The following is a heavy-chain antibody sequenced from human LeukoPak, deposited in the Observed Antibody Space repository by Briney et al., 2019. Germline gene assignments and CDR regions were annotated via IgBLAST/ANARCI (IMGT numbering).Heavy chain of an antibody. J-gene: IGHJ4*02. CDR2: INQDGSEK. CDR1: GFTFSTYW. V-gene: IGHV3-7*04. Sequence: GGSLRLSCAASGFTFSTYWMSWVRQAPGKGLEWVANINQDGSEKYYVDSVKGRFTISRDNAKNSVYLHMNSLRAEDTAVYYCARVQRGIAVALDYWGQGTLATVSS. D-gene: IGHD6-19*01. CDR3: ARVQRGIAVALDY.